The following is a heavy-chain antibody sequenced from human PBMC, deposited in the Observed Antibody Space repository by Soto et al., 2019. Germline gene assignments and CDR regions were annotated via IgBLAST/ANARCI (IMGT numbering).Heavy chain of an antibody. CDR3: ARDPEKYSGSDLGIDY. Sequence: VGSLRLSCAASGFTFTNYEMNWVRQAPGKGLGWISYISSSGKTISYADSVKGRFTISRDNAKNSLYLQMNSLGAEDTAVYYCARDPEKYSGSDLGIDYWGQGTLVTVSS. V-gene: IGHV3-48*03. CDR1: GFTFTNYE. J-gene: IGHJ4*02. CDR2: ISSSGKTI. D-gene: IGHD5-12*01.